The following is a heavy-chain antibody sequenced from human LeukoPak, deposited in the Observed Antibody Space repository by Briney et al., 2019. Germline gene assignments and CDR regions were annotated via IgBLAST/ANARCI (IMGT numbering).Heavy chain of an antibody. CDR1: GLTFSGSG. CDR2: TGRQGDSDAT. V-gene: IGHV3-73*01. J-gene: IGHJ4*02. Sequence: GGSLRLSCAASGLTFSGSGIHWVRQASGKGLEWLGRTGRQGDSDATRYAASLKGKFTISRVDSRNTAYLQMNSLKTEDTAVYYCAGDYNFLTGLNYWGQGTLVTVSS. D-gene: IGHD3-9*01. CDR3: AGDYNFLTGLNY.